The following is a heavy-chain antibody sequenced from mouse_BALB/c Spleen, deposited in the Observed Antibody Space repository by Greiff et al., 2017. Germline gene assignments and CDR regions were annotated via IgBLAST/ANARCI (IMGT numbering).Heavy chain of an antibody. CDR2: ISSGSSTI. D-gene: IGHD3-1*01. V-gene: IGHV5-17*02. Sequence: DVKLVESGGGLVKPGGSRKLSCAASGFTFSSFGMHWVRQAPEKGLEWVAYISSGSSTIYYADTVKGRFTISRDNPKNTLFLQMTSLRSEDTAMYYCARLGFDYWGQGTTLTVSS. CDR3: ARLGFDY. J-gene: IGHJ2*01. CDR1: GFTFSSFG.